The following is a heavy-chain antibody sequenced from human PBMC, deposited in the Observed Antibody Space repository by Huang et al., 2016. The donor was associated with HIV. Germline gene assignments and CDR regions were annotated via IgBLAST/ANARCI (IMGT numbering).Heavy chain of an antibody. J-gene: IGHJ6*03. Sequence: QLLLQESGPGLVKPSEALALTCAVSGGSIRSSDYHWGWIRQPPGKGLEWIGSSYLKGSTHYSPALKSRGTIAVDTSKNLFFLNLTSMTAADTAVYYCARHREGPVAYYSGWGSHLNYMDVWGRGRTVVVSS. CDR2: SYLKGST. CDR3: ARHREGPVAYYSGWGSHLNYMDV. D-gene: IGHD3-10*01. CDR1: GGSIRSSDYH. V-gene: IGHV4-39*01.